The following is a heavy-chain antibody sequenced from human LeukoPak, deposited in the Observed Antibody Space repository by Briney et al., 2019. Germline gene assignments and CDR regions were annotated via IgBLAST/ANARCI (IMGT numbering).Heavy chain of an antibody. CDR3: ARAGYSGYENDAFDI. CDR1: GYTFTGYY. D-gene: IGHD5-12*01. J-gene: IGHJ3*02. CDR2: INPNSGGR. Sequence: GASVKVSCKASGYTFTGYYLHWVRQAPGQGLEWMGWINPNSGGRNYAQKFQGRVTMTRDTSISTAYMELRRLRSDDTAVYFCARAGYSGYENDAFDIWGQGTMVTVSS. V-gene: IGHV1-2*02.